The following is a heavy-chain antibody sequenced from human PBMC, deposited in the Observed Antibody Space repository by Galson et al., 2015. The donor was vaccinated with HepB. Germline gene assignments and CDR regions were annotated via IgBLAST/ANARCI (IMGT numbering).Heavy chain of an antibody. CDR1: GYTFTGYY. Sequence: SVKVSCKASGYTFTGYYMHWVRQAPGQGLEWMGWINPNSGVTNYAQKFQGRVTMTRDTSISTAYMELSRLRSDDTAVFYCARSMTATTGGLDPWGQGTLVTVSS. V-gene: IGHV1-2*02. CDR2: INPNSGVT. CDR3: ARSMTATTGGLDP. J-gene: IGHJ5*02. D-gene: IGHD1-7*01.